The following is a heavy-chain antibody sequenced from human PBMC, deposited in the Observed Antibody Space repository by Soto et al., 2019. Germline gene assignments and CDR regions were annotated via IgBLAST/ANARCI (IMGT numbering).Heavy chain of an antibody. Sequence: SVKVSCKASGFTFTSSAMQWVRQARGQRLEWIGWIVVGSGNTNYAQKIQERVTITRDISTSTAYKELSSLRSEDTAVYYSAAESDIAARHEYHYWGQGTLVTVSS. V-gene: IGHV1-58*02. CDR3: AAESDIAARHEYHY. CDR2: IVVGSGNT. D-gene: IGHD6-6*01. CDR1: GFTFTSSA. J-gene: IGHJ4*02.